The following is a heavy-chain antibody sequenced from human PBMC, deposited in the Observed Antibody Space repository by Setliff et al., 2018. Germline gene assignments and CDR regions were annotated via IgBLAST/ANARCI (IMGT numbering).Heavy chain of an antibody. J-gene: IGHJ6*02. Sequence: ASVKVSCKASGYTFTGYYMHWVRQAPGQGLEWMGWISVYNGKTNYCPNFQGWVTMTRDTSIDTAYLDLSRLKSDDTAVYYCSRERSRRHCYGGSCDFYYYGLDVWGQGTTVTVSS. D-gene: IGHD2-15*01. CDR3: SRERSRRHCYGGSCDFYYYGLDV. CDR1: GYTFTGYY. CDR2: ISVYNGKT. V-gene: IGHV1-2*04.